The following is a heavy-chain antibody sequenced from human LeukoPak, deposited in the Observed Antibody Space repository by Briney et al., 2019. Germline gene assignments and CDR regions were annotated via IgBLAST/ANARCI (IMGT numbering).Heavy chain of an antibody. J-gene: IGHJ4*02. D-gene: IGHD2-15*01. Sequence: ASVKVSCKASGYTFTGYYMHWVRQAPGQGLEWMGWINPNSGGTNYAQMFQGTVTMTRDTYISTAYMELSRLRSDDTAVYYCARDLGVVVAPPGFVDYWGQGTLVTVSS. CDR3: ARDLGVVVAPPGFVDY. CDR1: GYTFTGYY. CDR2: INPNSGGT. V-gene: IGHV1-2*02.